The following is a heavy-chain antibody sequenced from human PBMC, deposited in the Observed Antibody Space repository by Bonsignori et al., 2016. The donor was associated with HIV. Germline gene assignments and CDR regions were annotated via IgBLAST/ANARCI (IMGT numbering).Heavy chain of an antibody. CDR2: IKQDGSEK. D-gene: IGHD1-20*01. CDR3: ARASQYNWNYVNY. J-gene: IGHJ4*02. V-gene: IGHV3-7*03. CDR1: GFIFSSYW. Sequence: GGSLRLSCAASGFIFSSYWMSWVRQAPGKGLEWVANIKQDGSEKYYVDSVKGRFTISRDNAKNSLYLQMNSLRAEDTAVYYCARASQYNWNYVNYWGQGTLVTVSS.